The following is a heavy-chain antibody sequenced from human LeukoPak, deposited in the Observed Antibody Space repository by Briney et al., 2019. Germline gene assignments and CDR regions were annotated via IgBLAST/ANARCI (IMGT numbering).Heavy chain of an antibody. J-gene: IGHJ4*02. V-gene: IGHV4-61*02. CDR3: AREEGGYFDY. D-gene: IGHD3-16*01. CDR1: GGSMSSGSYY. CDR2: IYTSGST. Sequence: SETLSLTCTVSGGSMSSGSYYWSWIRQPAGKGLEWIGRIYTSGSTNYNPSLKSRVTISVDTSKNQFSLKLSSVTAADTAVYYCAREEGGYFDYWGRGPLFTASS.